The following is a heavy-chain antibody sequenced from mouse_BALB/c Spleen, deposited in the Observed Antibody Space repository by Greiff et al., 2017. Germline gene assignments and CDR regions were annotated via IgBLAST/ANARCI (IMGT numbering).Heavy chain of an antibody. J-gene: IGHJ1*01. D-gene: IGHD1-1*01. CDR3: ARGTTVVARYWYFDV. CDR1: GFTFTDYY. V-gene: IGHV7-3*02. CDR2: IRNKANGYTT. Sequence: EVMLVESGGGLVQPGGSLRLSCATSGFTFTDYYMSWVRQPPGKALEWLGFIRNKANGYTTEYSASVKGRFTISRDNSQSILYLQMNTLRAEDSATYYGARGTTVVARYWYFDVWGAGTTVTVSA.